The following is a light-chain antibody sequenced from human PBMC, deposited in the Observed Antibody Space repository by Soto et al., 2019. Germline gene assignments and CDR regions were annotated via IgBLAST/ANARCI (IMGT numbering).Light chain of an antibody. CDR1: RSILSSSNNKNS. CDR3: QQYYSSVVT. CDR2: WAS. V-gene: IGKV4-1*01. Sequence: DIVMTQSPDSLAVSLGERATINCKSSRSILSSSNNKNSLAWFQQQPGQPPKLLIYWASTRESGVPDRFSGSGSGTDFTLTISSLQAEDVAVYYCQQYYSSVVTFGQGTRLEIK. J-gene: IGKJ5*01.